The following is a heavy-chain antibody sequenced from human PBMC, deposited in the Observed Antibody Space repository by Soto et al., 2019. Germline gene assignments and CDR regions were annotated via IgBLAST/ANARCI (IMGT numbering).Heavy chain of an antibody. V-gene: IGHV1-69*01. CDR3: ARDRDYCSSTSCQPKGRNWFRP. Sequence: QVQLVQSGAEVKKPGSSVKVSCKASGGTFSSYAISWVRQAPGQGLEWMGGIIPTFGTATYAPKFKGRVTITADESTSTANKELSSLSSEHTAVYYCARDRDYCSSTSCQPKGRNWFRPWGQGTLVTVSS. D-gene: IGHD2-2*01. CDR1: GGTFSSYA. J-gene: IGHJ5*01. CDR2: IIPTFGTA.